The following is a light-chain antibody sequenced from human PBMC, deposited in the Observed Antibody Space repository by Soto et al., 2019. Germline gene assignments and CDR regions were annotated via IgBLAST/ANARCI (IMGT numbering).Light chain of an antibody. J-gene: IGKJ3*01. V-gene: IGKV1-12*01. CDR3: QQADSFPFT. Sequence: DIPLTQSPSSVSASVGDRVTITCRASQDIGTWLAWYQQKPGKAPKLLIYVASNLQSGVPSRFSGAGYGTDCNLTITSLHPEDFATYQCQQADSFPFTFGPGTKVDFK. CDR2: VAS. CDR1: QDIGTW.